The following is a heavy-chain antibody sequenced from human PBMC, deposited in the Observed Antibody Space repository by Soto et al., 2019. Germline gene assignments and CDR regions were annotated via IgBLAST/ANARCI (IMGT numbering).Heavy chain of an antibody. J-gene: IGHJ6*02. CDR3: ARYSSAPYYGMDV. D-gene: IGHD2-21*01. CDR2: ISSSSSYI. V-gene: IGHV3-21*01. CDR1: GFTFSSYN. Sequence: EVQLVESGGGLVKPGGSLRLSCAASGFTFSSYNMNWVRQAPGKGLEWVSSISSSSSYIYYADSVKGRFTISRDNAKNSLYLQMNSLRAEDTAVYYCARYSSAPYYGMDVWGQGTTDTVSS.